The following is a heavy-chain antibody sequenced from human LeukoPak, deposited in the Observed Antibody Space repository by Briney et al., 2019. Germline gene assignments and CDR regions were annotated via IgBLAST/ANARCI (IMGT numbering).Heavy chain of an antibody. CDR2: ISGSSVTI. CDR1: GFIFSRYS. CDR3: VRSYYYDSSDSTYDFDI. V-gene: IGHV3-48*04. J-gene: IGHJ3*02. D-gene: IGHD3-22*01. Sequence: GGSLRLSCAASGFIFSRYSMTWVRQAPGKGLEWVSYISGSSVTIYYADSVKGRFTISRDNARNSLFLQMNSLRAEDTAVYYCVRSYYYDSSDSTYDFDIWGQGTMVTVSS.